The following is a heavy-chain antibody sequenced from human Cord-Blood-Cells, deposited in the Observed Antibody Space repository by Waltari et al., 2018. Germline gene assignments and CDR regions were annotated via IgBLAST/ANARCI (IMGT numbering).Heavy chain of an antibody. D-gene: IGHD3-3*01. CDR2: IYYSGST. CDR3: ARAYYDFWSGYYFDY. J-gene: IGHJ4*02. CDR1: GGSISSYY. Sequence: QVQLQESGPGLVKPSETLSLTCTVSGGSISSYYWSWIRTPPGTGLEWIGDIYYSGSTNYNPSLKSRVTISVDTSKNQFSLKLSSVTAADTAVYYCARAYYDFWSGYYFDYWGQGTLVTVSS. V-gene: IGHV4-59*01.